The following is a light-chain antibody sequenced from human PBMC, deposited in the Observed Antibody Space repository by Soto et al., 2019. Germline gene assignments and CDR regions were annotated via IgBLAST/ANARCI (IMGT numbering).Light chain of an antibody. CDR1: SSDVGSYRL. CDR2: EDY. CDR3: SSYAGRSTFVV. Sequence: ITISCPGTSSDVGSYRLVSWYQQHPGKAPKLIIYEDYARPSGVSNRFSGSKSGNTASLTISGILAEDDADYYCSSYAGRSTFVVFGGGTKVTVL. J-gene: IGLJ2*01. V-gene: IGLV2-23*01.